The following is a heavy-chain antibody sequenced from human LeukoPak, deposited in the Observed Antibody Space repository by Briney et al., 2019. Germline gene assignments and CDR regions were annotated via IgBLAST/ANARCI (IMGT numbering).Heavy chain of an antibody. Sequence: GASVKVSCKVSGYTLTELSMHWVRQAPGKGLEWMGGFDPEDGETVYAQKFQGRVTMTEDTSTDTAYMELSSPRSEDTAVYYCATWGRFPMTTVTSYHYYYMDVWGKGTTVTVSS. J-gene: IGHJ6*03. D-gene: IGHD4-17*01. CDR2: FDPEDGET. CDR3: ATWGRFPMTTVTSYHYYYMDV. CDR1: GYTLTELS. V-gene: IGHV1-24*01.